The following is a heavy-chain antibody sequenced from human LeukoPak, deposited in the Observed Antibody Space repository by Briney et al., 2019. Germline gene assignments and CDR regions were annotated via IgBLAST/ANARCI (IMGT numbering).Heavy chain of an antibody. CDR1: GFTFSTYA. CDR2: ISSTSGSI. CDR3: TRSLDY. Sequence: GGSLRLSCAASGFTFSTYAMSWVRQAPGKGLEWVSAISSTSGSIYYADSVKGRFTISRDNAKNSLYLQMNSLRAEDTAVYYCTRSLDYWGQGTLVTVSS. D-gene: IGHD2-15*01. V-gene: IGHV3-23*01. J-gene: IGHJ4*02.